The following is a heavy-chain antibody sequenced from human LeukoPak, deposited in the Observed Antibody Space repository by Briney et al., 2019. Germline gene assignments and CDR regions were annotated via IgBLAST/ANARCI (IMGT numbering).Heavy chain of an antibody. J-gene: IGHJ3*01. V-gene: IGHV3-7*03. Sequence: GGSLRLSCAVSGFTFSGFWMSWSRQAPGKGLERVASINSDGSEGYYADVVKGRFTVSRDSAKNSLYLQINSLRAEDTAVYYCARSSYSSSSSVWGQGTMVTVSS. CDR2: INSDGSEG. D-gene: IGHD6-6*01. CDR1: GFTFSGFW. CDR3: ARSSYSSSSSV.